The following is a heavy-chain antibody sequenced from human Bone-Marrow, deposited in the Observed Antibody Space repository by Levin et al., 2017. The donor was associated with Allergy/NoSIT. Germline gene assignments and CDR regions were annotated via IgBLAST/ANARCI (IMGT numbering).Heavy chain of an antibody. D-gene: IGHD6-6*01. CDR1: GGTFSSYA. CDR3: ARAYSSSSDYYYYYMDV. CDR2: IIPIFGTA. V-gene: IGHV1-69*13. J-gene: IGHJ6*03. Sequence: SVKVSCKASGGTFSSYAISWVRQAPGQGLEWMGGIIPIFGTANYAQKFQGRVTITADESTSTAYMELSSLRSEDTAVYYCARAYSSSSDYYYYYMDVWGKGTTVTVSS.